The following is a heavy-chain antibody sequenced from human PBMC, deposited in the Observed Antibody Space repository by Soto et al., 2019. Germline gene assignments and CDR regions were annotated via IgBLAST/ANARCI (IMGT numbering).Heavy chain of an antibody. CDR1: GGSITSGAYY. V-gene: IGHV4-31*03. Sequence: QVQLQESGPGLVKPSQTLSLTCTVSGGSITSGAYYWSWLRQHPGKGLEWIGYIFFSGNTYYNPSLKSRVTISLGTSKTQFSLQLSSVTAADTAVYYCAGSDNGGNWADYWGQGTLVTVSS. D-gene: IGHD7-27*01. CDR3: AGSDNGGNWADY. J-gene: IGHJ4*02. CDR2: IFFSGNT.